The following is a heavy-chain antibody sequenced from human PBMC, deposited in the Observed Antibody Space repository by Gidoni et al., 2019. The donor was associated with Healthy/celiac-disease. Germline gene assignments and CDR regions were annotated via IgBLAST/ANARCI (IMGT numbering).Heavy chain of an antibody. V-gene: IGHV3-30-3*01. CDR2: ISYDGSNK. Sequence: QVQLVESGGGVVQPGRSLRLSCAASGFTFRSYAMHWVRQAPGKGLEWVAVISYDGSNKYYADSVKGRFTISRDNSKNTLYLQMNSLRAEDTAVYYCARELRPNYYDSSGYDYWGQGTLVTVSS. CDR3: ARELRPNYYDSSGYDY. J-gene: IGHJ4*02. CDR1: GFTFRSYA. D-gene: IGHD3-22*01.